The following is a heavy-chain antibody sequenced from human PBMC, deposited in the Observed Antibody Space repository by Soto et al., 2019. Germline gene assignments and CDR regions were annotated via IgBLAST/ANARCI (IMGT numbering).Heavy chain of an antibody. CDR1: GGFTSTNNW. D-gene: IGHD3-10*01. CDR2: AYHTGGT. V-gene: IGHV4-4*02. J-gene: IGHJ4*02. Sequence: QLQLQESGPGLVRPSGTLSLTCAVSGGFTSTNNWWSWVRQPPGKGLEWIGDAYHTGGTEYNPSLRSRVSISVDKSKNQLSLKLTSATAADTAVYYCARSPPSSYYGGSGTFDYWGQGTLVTVSS. CDR3: ARSPPSSYYGGSGTFDY.